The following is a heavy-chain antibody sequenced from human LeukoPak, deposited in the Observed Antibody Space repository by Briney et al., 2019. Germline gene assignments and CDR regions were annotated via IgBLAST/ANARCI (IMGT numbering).Heavy chain of an antibody. V-gene: IGHV3-23*01. Sequence: GGSLRLSCSASGFIFTTYAMTWVRQAPGKGLEWVSSINQNGDHTYYADSVKGQFAISRDNSKNTLSLQMSSLRGDDTAVYYCAKGLGSATWFFDYWGQGTLVTVSS. CDR1: GFIFTTYA. CDR3: AKGLGSATWFFDY. CDR2: INQNGDHT. D-gene: IGHD3-10*01. J-gene: IGHJ4*02.